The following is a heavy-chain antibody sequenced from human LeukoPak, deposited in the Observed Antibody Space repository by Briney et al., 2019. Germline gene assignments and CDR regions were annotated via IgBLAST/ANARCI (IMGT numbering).Heavy chain of an antibody. D-gene: IGHD6-19*01. CDR1: GGSFSGYY. CDR2: INHSGST. Sequence: SETLSLTCAVYGGSFSGYYWSWIRQPPGKGLEWIGEINHSGSTNYNPSLKSRVTISVDTSKNQFSLKLSSVTAADTAVYYCASVSSGWLFDYWGQGTLVTVSS. V-gene: IGHV4-34*01. CDR3: ASVSSGWLFDY. J-gene: IGHJ4*02.